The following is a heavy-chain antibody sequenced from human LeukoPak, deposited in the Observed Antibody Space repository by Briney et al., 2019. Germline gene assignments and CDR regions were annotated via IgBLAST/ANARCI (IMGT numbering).Heavy chain of an antibody. Sequence: SVKVSCKASGGTFSSYAISWVRQAPGQGLGWMEGIIPIFGTANYAQKFHGRVTITTDESTSAAYMELSSLRAEDTAVYYCASPRRRIGQAGAFDIWGQGTMVTVSS. CDR1: GGTFSSYA. V-gene: IGHV1-69*05. D-gene: IGHD2-15*01. J-gene: IGHJ3*02. CDR2: IIPIFGTA. CDR3: ASPRRRIGQAGAFDI.